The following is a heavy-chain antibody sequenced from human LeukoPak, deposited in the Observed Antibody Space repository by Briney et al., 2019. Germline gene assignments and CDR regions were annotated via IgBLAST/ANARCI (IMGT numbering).Heavy chain of an antibody. J-gene: IGHJ4*02. Sequence: GGSLRLSCAASGFTFSTYWMHWVRQAPGKGLVWVSTFSGGATYYADSVKGRFTLSRDNSKNTVYLQMNSLRAEDTAVYYCAKKPASSGYYPFDYWGQGTLVTVSS. D-gene: IGHD3-22*01. CDR2: FSGGAT. V-gene: IGHV3-23*01. CDR3: AKKPASSGYYPFDY. CDR1: GFTFSTYW.